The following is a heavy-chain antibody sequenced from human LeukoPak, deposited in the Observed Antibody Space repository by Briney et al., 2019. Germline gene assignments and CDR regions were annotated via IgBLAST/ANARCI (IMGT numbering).Heavy chain of an antibody. V-gene: IGHV3-23*01. J-gene: IGHJ4*02. CDR3: AKDLGMQVWFPL. CDR2: FSGSGGST. CDR1: GFTFSTYA. D-gene: IGHD5-18*01. Sequence: GGSLRLSCAASGFTFSTYAMSWVRHAPGKGLEWVSSFSGSGGSTYYADSVKGRFTISRDNSKNTLYLQMNSLRAEDTAVYYCAKDLGMQVWFPLWGQGTLVTVSS.